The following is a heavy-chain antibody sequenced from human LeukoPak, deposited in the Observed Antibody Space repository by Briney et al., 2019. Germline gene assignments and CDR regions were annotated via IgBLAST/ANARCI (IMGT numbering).Heavy chain of an antibody. V-gene: IGHV3-33*01. D-gene: IGHD2-2*01. J-gene: IGHJ4*02. CDR2: IWYDGSKT. Sequence: GRSLGLSCTTSGFTFTNYGINWVRQAPGKGLEWVAAIWYDGSKTSYTDSVKGRFTVSRDISKNTVYLQMNGLEAEDTAVYYCARDDCSTTPCYAYWGQGTLVTVSS. CDR3: ARDDCSTTPCYAY. CDR1: GFTFTNYG.